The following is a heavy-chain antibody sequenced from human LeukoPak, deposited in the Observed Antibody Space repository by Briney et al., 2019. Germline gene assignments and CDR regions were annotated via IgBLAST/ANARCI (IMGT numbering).Heavy chain of an antibody. CDR3: ARDEGYCTNGVCSFFDY. CDR1: GYTFTGYY. J-gene: IGHJ4*02. Sequence: ASVNVSCKASGYTFTGYYMHWVRQAPGQGLEWMGWINPNSGGTNYAQKFQGRVTMTRDTSISTAYMELSRLRSDDTAVYYCARDEGYCTNGVCSFFDYWGQGTLVTVSS. D-gene: IGHD2-8*01. V-gene: IGHV1-2*02. CDR2: INPNSGGT.